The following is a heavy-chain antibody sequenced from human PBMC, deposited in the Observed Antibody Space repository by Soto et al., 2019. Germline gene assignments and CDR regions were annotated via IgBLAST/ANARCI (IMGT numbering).Heavy chain of an antibody. V-gene: IGHV3-15*01. CDR2: IKSKTDGGTT. D-gene: IGHD1-26*01. Sequence: GGSLRLSCAASGFTFSNAWMSWVRQAPGKGLEWVGRIKSKTDGGTTDYAAPVKGRFTISRDDSKNTLYLQMNSLKTEDAAVYSCTSDPDSGRPDYYYYGMDVWGQGTTVTVSS. CDR1: GFTFSNAW. J-gene: IGHJ6*02. CDR3: TSDPDSGRPDYYYYGMDV.